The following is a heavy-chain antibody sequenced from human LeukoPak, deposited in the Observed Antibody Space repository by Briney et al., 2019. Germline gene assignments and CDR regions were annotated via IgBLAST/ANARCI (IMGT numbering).Heavy chain of an antibody. D-gene: IGHD2-2*01. CDR1: GGFISIYY. J-gene: IGHJ4*02. V-gene: IGHV4-59*01. CDR3: ARGYCSSTSCYRPPFDY. Sequence: SETLSLTCTVSGGFISIYYWSWIRQPPGKGLEWIGYIYYSGSTNYNPSLKSRVTISVDTSKNQFSLKLSSVTAADTAVYYCARGYCSSTSCYRPPFDYWGQGTLVTVSS. CDR2: IYYSGST.